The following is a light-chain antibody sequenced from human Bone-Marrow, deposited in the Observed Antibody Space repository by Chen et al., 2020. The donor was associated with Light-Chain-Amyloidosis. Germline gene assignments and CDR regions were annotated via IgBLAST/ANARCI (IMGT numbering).Light chain of an antibody. CDR3: GTWDSSLNTWM. Sequence: QSVLTQPPSVSAAPGQKVTISCSGSSSNIGNNYVSWYQHLPGTAPKLLIYDNNKRPSGIPDRFAASKSGTSATLGITGLQTGDEADYYCGTWDSSLNTWMFGGGTKLTVL. CDR1: SSNIGNNY. CDR2: DNN. V-gene: IGLV1-51*01. J-gene: IGLJ3*02.